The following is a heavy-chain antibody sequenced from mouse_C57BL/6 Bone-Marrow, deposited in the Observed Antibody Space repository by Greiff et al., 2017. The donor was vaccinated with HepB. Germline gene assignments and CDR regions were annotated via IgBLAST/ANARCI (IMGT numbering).Heavy chain of an antibody. D-gene: IGHD1-1*01. J-gene: IGHJ1*03. V-gene: IGHV1-64*01. Sequence: QVQLQQPGAELVKPGASVKLSCKASGYTFTSYWMHWVKQRPGQGLEWIGMIHPNSGSTNYNEKFKSKATLTVDKSSSTAYMQLSSLTSEDSAVYYCAMNYGTLWYFDVWGTGTTVTVSS. CDR1: GYTFTSYW. CDR2: IHPNSGST. CDR3: AMNYGTLWYFDV.